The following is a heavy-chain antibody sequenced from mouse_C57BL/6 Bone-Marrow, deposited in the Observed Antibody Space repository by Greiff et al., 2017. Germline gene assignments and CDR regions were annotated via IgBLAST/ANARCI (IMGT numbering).Heavy chain of an antibody. CDR2: IHPNRGST. CDR3: ARSRGCYYAMDY. J-gene: IGHJ4*01. CDR1: GYTFTSYW. V-gene: IGHV1-64*01. Sequence: VQLQQPGAELVKPGASVKLSCKASGYTFTSYWMHWVKQRPGQGLEWIGMIHPNRGSTNYNEKFKSKATLTVDKSSSTAYMQLSSLTSEDSAVYYCARSRGCYYAMDYWGQGTSVTVSS.